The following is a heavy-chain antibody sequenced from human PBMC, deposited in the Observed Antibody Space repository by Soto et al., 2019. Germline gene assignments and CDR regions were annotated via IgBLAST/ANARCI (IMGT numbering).Heavy chain of an antibody. D-gene: IGHD3-10*02. J-gene: IGHJ4*02. CDR3: TIVRVADSALDH. V-gene: IGHV3-30*03. CDR1: GFIFSNNG. Sequence: GWSLRLACVCSGFIFSNNGMHWVRQTPGKGLEWVAFMSYDGSDTFYADSVKGRFTISRDNSKNTLFLHMSNLRAEDTAMYYCTIVRVADSALDHWGQGTLVTVSS. CDR2: MSYDGSDT.